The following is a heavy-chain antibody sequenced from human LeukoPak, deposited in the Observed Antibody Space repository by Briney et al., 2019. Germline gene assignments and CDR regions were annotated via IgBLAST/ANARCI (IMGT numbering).Heavy chain of an antibody. D-gene: IGHD3-10*01. CDR2: IYTSGST. CDR3: ARELWFGELSHFDY. V-gene: IGHV4-61*02. Sequence: PSETLSLTCTVSGGSISSGSYYWSWIRQPAGKGLEWIGRIYTSGSTNYNPSLKSRVTISVDMSKNLFSLKLSSVTAADTAVYYCARELWFGELSHFDYWGQGTLVTVSS. J-gene: IGHJ4*02. CDR1: GGSISSGSYY.